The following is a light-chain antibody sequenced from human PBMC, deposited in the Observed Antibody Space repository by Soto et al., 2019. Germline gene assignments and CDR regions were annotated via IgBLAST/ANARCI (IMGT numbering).Light chain of an antibody. J-gene: IGLJ1*01. CDR3: NSYTSSTPPYV. V-gene: IGLV2-14*01. Sequence: QSVLTQPASVSGSAGQSISISCAGTNSDIGRYNFVSWYQQRPGQAPKLLIFDVSNRPSGISDRFSGSKSGQTASLTISGLRAEDGADYSCNSYTSSTPPYVFGTGSK. CDR2: DVS. CDR1: NSDIGRYNF.